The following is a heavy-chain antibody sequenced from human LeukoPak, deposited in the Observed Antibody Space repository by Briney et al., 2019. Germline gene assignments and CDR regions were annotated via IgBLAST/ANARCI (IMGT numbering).Heavy chain of an antibody. CDR1: RDTFSKPW. J-gene: IGHJ4*02. V-gene: IGHV3-15*01. CDR2: IKSKTDGGTT. CDR3: ATGPTWNDVGEYHFDY. D-gene: IGHD1-1*01. Sequence: GGSLRLSCAPCRDTFSKPWMSLVRQAPGKGLEWVGRIKSKTDGGTTESPAPVKGRFTISRDDSKTTLYLQMNSLKTEDTAVYYCATGPTWNDVGEYHFDYWGQGTLVTVSS.